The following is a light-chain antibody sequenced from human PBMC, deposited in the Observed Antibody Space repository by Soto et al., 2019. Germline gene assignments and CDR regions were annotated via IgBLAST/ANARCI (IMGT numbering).Light chain of an antibody. Sequence: QSVLTQPPSASGSPGQSVTISCTGTSSDVGGYNYVSWYQQYPGKVPKLMVYEVNKRPSGVPDRFSGSKSGNTASLTVSGLQAEDDADYYCTSYAGGNNVFGTGTKLTVL. CDR3: TSYAGGNNV. J-gene: IGLJ1*01. CDR1: SSDVGGYNY. CDR2: EVN. V-gene: IGLV2-8*01.